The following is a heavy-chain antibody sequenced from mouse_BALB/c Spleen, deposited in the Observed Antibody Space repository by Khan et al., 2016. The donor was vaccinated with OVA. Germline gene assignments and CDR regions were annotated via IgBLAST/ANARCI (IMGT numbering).Heavy chain of an antibody. D-gene: IGHD2-4*01. V-gene: IGHV2-2*02. CDR3: ARRGYEYGRGALFAY. CDR1: GFSLNNYS. Sequence: QVQLQQPGPGLVQPSQSLSITCTVSGFSLNNYSVHWVRQSPGKGLEWLGVIWSAGSTDYNAAFISRMTISKDNSRNQIFFRMNSLQPNDTAIYYCARRGYEYGRGALFAYWGQGTLVTVSA. J-gene: IGHJ3*01. CDR2: IWSAGST.